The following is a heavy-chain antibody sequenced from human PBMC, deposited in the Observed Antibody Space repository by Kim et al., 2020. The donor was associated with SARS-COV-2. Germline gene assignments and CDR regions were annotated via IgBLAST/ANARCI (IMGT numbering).Heavy chain of an antibody. D-gene: IGHD6-19*01. CDR3: ARSLSIWAFSSGWYPGGYFDL. Sequence: SETLSLTCAVYGGSFSGYYWSWIRQPPGKGLEWIGEINHSGSTNYNPSLKSRVTISVDTSKNQFSLKLSSVTAADTAVYYCARSLSIWAFSSGWYPGGYFDLWGRGTLVTVSS. J-gene: IGHJ2*01. CDR2: INHSGST. V-gene: IGHV4-34*01. CDR1: GGSFSGYY.